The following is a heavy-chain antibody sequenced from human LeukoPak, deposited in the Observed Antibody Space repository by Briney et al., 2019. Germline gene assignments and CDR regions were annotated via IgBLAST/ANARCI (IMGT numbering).Heavy chain of an antibody. J-gene: IGHJ4*02. Sequence: PGWSLRLSCAPSGFTFSNYWMHWVRQAPGKGVVWVSRINSDGSSTSYADSVKGRFTISRDNAKNTLYLQMNSLRAEDTAVYYCARDREISYFDYWGQGTLVTVSS. CDR2: INSDGSST. D-gene: IGHD2/OR15-2a*01. V-gene: IGHV3-74*01. CDR1: GFTFSNYW. CDR3: ARDREISYFDY.